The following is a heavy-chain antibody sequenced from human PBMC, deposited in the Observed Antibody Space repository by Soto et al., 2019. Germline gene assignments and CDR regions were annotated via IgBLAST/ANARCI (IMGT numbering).Heavy chain of an antibody. D-gene: IGHD1-1*01. V-gene: IGHV3-23*01. CDR1: GFTFSSFA. CDR2: VSGRGDYT. J-gene: IGHJ5*02. Sequence: EVQQLESGGGLVQPGGSLRLSCAASGFTFSSFATIWVRQAPGKGLEWVSSVSGRGDYTYYADSVKGRFTISRDNSKNNLFLQMNSLRVDDTAVYYCAKDRPYNGNVGGGEEWFGPWGQGTLVTVSS. CDR3: AKDRPYNGNVGGGEEWFGP.